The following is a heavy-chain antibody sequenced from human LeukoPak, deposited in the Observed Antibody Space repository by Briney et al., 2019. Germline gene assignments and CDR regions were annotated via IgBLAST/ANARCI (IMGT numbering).Heavy chain of an antibody. V-gene: IGHV1-2*02. J-gene: IGHJ4*02. Sequence: ASVKVSCKASGYTFTGYYMHWVRQAPGQGLEWMGWINPNSGGTDYAQKFQGRVTMTRDTSISTAYMELSRLRSDDTAVYYCARDSNPIAAAGQRYWGQGTLVTVSS. CDR3: ARDSNPIAAAGQRY. CDR2: INPNSGGT. D-gene: IGHD6-13*01. CDR1: GYTFTGYY.